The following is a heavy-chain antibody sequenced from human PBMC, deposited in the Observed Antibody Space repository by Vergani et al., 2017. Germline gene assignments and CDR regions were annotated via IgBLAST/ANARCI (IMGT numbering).Heavy chain of an antibody. V-gene: IGHV4-61*02. CDR2: SHTSGST. CDR1: GGSINSHNYY. Sequence: QVQLQESGPGLVKPSQTLSLTCTASGGSINSHNYYWSWIRQPAGKELECIVRSHTSGSTNSNPSLKSRVTMSEDTSKNQFSLYLTSVTAADTAVYFCARGSCLGGSCYKPLFDYWGQGILVTVSS. CDR3: ARGSCLGGSCYKPLFDY. J-gene: IGHJ4*02. D-gene: IGHD2-15*01.